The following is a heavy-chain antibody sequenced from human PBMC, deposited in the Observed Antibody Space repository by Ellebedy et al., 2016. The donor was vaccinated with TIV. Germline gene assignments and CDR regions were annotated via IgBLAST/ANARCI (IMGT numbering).Heavy chain of an antibody. Sequence: GESLKISCAGSSFLINSYAIHWVRQAPGKGLEWVAVISYEGDKFYADSVKGRFTISRDNAKNSLYLQMNSLRAEDTAVYYCYSGGYWGQGTLVTVSS. CDR2: ISYEGDK. V-gene: IGHV3-30*04. CDR3: YSGGY. J-gene: IGHJ4*02. D-gene: IGHD2-21*01. CDR1: SFLINSYA.